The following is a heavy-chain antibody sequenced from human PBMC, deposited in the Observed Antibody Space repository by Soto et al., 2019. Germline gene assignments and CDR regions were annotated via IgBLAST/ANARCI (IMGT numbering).Heavy chain of an antibody. V-gene: IGHV4-59*01. CDR2: IYCSGST. CDR3: AREGYYDSTNGVDY. D-gene: IGHD3-22*01. J-gene: IGHJ4*02. Sequence: WETLSLTCTVSGGSISSYYWSWIRQPPGKGLEWIGYIYCSGSTNYNPSLKSRVTISVDTSKNQFSLKLSSVTAADTAVYYCAREGYYDSTNGVDYWGQGTLVTVSS. CDR1: GGSISSYY.